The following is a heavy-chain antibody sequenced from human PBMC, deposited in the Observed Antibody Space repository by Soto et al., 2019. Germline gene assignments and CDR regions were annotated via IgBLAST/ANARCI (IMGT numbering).Heavy chain of an antibody. D-gene: IGHD2-15*01. Sequence: PWWSLRLSCSASVFTFSSYGMHWFRQAPGKGLEWVAVISYDGSNKYYADSVKGRFTISRDNSKNTLYLQMNSLRAEDTAVYCCANFFRSGWYYYYYGMDVWGQGTTVTVSS. J-gene: IGHJ6*02. V-gene: IGHV3-30*18. CDR3: ANFFRSGWYYYYYGMDV. CDR1: VFTFSSYG. CDR2: ISYDGSNK.